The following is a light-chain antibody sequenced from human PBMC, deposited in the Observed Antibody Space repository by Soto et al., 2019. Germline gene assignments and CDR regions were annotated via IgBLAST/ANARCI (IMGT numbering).Light chain of an antibody. Sequence: QSALTQPASVSGSPGQSITISCTGTSSDVGGYNYVSWYQQHPGKAPKLMSYDVSNRPSGVSNRFSGAKSGNTASLTISGLQADDEADYYCSSYTSSSTVVVGGGTKLTVL. J-gene: IGLJ2*01. CDR3: SSYTSSSTVV. CDR1: SSDVGGYNY. CDR2: DVS. V-gene: IGLV2-14*01.